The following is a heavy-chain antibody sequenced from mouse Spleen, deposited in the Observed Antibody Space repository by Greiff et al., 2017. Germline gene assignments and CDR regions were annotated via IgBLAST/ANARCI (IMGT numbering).Heavy chain of an antibody. D-gene: IGHD3-2*01. Sequence: EVQLVESGGGLVKPGGSLKLSCAASGFTFSSYTMSWVRQTPEKRLEWVATISSGGSYTYYPDSVKGRFTISRDNAKNTLYLQMSSLKSEDTAMYYCTRGDSSGYAMDYWGQGTSVTVSS. CDR3: TRGDSSGYAMDY. V-gene: IGHV5-6-4*01. J-gene: IGHJ4*01. CDR2: ISSGGSYT. CDR1: GFTFSSYT.